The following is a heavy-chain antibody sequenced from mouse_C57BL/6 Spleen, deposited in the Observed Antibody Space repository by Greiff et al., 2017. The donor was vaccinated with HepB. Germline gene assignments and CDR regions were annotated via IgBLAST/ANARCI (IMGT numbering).Heavy chain of an antibody. D-gene: IGHD2-3*01. V-gene: IGHV5-4*01. CDR2: ISDGGSYT. J-gene: IGHJ3*01. CDR1: GFTFSSYA. Sequence: EVKLVESGGGLVKPGGSLKLSCAASGFTFSSYAMSWVRQTPEKRLEWVATISDGGSYTYYPDNVKGRFTISRDNAKNNLYLQMSHLKSEDTAMYYGARDQFYDGTYPRFAYWGQGTLVTVSA. CDR3: ARDQFYDGTYPRFAY.